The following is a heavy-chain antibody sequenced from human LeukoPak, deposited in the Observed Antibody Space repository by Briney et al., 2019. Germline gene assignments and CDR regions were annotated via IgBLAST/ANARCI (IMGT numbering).Heavy chain of an antibody. Sequence: SGTLSLTCAVSGGSISSSNWWSWVRQPPGQGLEWIGEIYHSGSTNYNPSLKSRVTISVDKSKNQFSLKLSSVTAADTAVYYCARGDYLSPSIAAAGQDYWGQGTLVTVSS. D-gene: IGHD6-13*01. V-gene: IGHV4-4*02. J-gene: IGHJ4*02. CDR2: IYHSGST. CDR3: ARGDYLSPSIAAAGQDY. CDR1: GGSISSSNW.